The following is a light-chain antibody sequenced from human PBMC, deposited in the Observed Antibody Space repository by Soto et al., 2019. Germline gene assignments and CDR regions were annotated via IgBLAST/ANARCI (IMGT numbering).Light chain of an antibody. CDR2: GAS. V-gene: IGKV3-15*01. J-gene: IGKJ2*01. Sequence: EIVMTQSPATLSLSPGERAALSCRASQSINSELAWDQQTPGQPPRLLIYGASTRATGVPAIFTGSESGSEFTLSISGLQSEDFAVYYCQQGHNWPLTFGQGTRLEI. CDR1: QSINSE. CDR3: QQGHNWPLT.